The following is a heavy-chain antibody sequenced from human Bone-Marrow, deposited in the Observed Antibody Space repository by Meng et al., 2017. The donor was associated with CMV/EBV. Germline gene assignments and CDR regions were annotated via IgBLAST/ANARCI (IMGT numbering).Heavy chain of an antibody. CDR3: ARAPQNGYSSYYYYGMDV. D-gene: IGHD6-13*01. Sequence: SETLSLTCAVYGGSFSGYYWSWIRQPPGKGLEWIGEINHSGSTNYNPSLKSRVTISVDTSKNQFSLKLSSVTAADTAVYYCARAPQNGYSSYYYYGMDVWGQGTTVTVSS. CDR1: GGSFSGYY. J-gene: IGHJ6*02. V-gene: IGHV4-34*01. CDR2: INHSGST.